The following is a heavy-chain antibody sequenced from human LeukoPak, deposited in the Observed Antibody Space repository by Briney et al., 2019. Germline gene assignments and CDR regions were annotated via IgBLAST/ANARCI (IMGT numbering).Heavy chain of an antibody. V-gene: IGHV4-31*03. Sequence: SETLSLTCTVSGGSISSGGYSWSWIRQHPGKGLEWIGYIYYSGSTYYNPSLKSRVTISVDTSKNQFSLKLSSVTAADTAVYYCARGQAGTLLEDPMIDWFDPWGQGTLVTVSS. J-gene: IGHJ5*02. D-gene: IGHD3-16*01. CDR3: ARGQAGTLLEDPMIDWFDP. CDR1: GGSISSGGYS. CDR2: IYYSGST.